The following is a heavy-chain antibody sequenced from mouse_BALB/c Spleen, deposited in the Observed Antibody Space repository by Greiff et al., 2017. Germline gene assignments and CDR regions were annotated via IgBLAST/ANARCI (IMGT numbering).Heavy chain of an antibody. J-gene: IGHJ4*01. V-gene: IGHV1-14*01. CDR1: GYTFTSYV. Sequence: EVQLQQSGPELVKPGASVKMSCKASGYTFTSYVMHWVKQKPGQGLEWIGYINPYNDGTKYNEKFKGKATLTSDKSSSTAYMELSSLTSEDSAVYYCARPGGLWSYAMDYWGQGTSVTVSS. CDR2: INPYNDGT. D-gene: IGHD1-1*02. CDR3: ARPGGLWSYAMDY.